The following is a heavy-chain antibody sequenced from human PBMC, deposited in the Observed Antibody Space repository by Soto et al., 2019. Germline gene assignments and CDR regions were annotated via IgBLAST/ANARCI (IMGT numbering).Heavy chain of an antibody. CDR1: GYSFNSYW. V-gene: IGHV5-51*01. D-gene: IGHD3-9*01. Sequence: PGESLKISCKGTGYSFNSYWIGWVRRMPGKGLEWMGIIYAGDSDTRYSPSFQGQVTISADKSTSTAYLQWSSLKASDTAMYYCARSPSNYDTLTGYYFYFDYWGQGTQVTVSS. J-gene: IGHJ4*02. CDR3: ARSPSNYDTLTGYYFYFDY. CDR2: IYAGDSDT.